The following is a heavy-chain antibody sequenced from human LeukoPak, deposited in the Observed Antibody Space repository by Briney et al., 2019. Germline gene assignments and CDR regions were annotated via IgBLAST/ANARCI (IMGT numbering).Heavy chain of an antibody. CDR3: AKGGPDSSAYYVDY. Sequence: GGSLRLSCAASGFTFSSYEMNWVRQAPGKGLEWVVIISYDGSYKYYADAVKGRLTISRENSKNTLSLQMNSLRAEDTAVYYCAKGGPDSSAYYVDYWGQGTLVTVSS. J-gene: IGHJ4*02. D-gene: IGHD3-22*01. V-gene: IGHV3-30*18. CDR2: ISYDGSYK. CDR1: GFTFSSYE.